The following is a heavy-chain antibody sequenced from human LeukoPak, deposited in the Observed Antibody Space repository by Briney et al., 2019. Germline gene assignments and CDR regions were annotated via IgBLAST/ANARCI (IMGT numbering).Heavy chain of an antibody. CDR2: IDTNGIAT. Sequence: PGGSLRLSCAASGFTFSNYWMHWVRQAPGKGLVWVPRIDTNGIATTYVDSVKGRFTISRDNAKKTLYLQMNSLRAEDAAVYYCARDRTAWFGDLLIGYGMDVWGQGTTVTVSS. CDR1: GFTFSNYW. J-gene: IGHJ6*02. V-gene: IGHV3-74*01. CDR3: ARDRTAWFGDLLIGYGMDV. D-gene: IGHD3-10*01.